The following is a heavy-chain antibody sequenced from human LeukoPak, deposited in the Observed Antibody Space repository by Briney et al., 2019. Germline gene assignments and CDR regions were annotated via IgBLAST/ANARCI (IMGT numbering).Heavy chain of an antibody. D-gene: IGHD5-12*01. J-gene: IGHJ4*02. CDR1: GFTVSSNY. Sequence: GGSLRLSCAASGFTVSSNYMSWVRQAPGKGPEWVSVIYSGGSTYYADSVKGRFTISRDNSKNTLYLQMNSLRAEDTAVYYCARVGYSGYGQFFDYWGQGTLVTVSS. CDR2: IYSGGST. V-gene: IGHV3-53*01. CDR3: ARVGYSGYGQFFDY.